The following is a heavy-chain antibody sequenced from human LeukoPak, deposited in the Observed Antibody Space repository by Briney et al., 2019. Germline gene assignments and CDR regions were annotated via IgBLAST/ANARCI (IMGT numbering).Heavy chain of an antibody. CDR1: GFTFSSYG. V-gene: IGHV3-33*06. CDR2: IWYDGSNK. J-gene: IGHJ4*02. D-gene: IGHD4-11*01. CDR3: AKDLRDYSNYPGPADY. Sequence: PGGSLRLSCAASGFTFSSYGMHWVRQAPGKGLEWVAVIWYDGSNKYYADSVKGRFTISRDNSKNTLYLQMNSLRAEDTAVYYCAKDLRDYSNYPGPADYWGQGTLVTVSS.